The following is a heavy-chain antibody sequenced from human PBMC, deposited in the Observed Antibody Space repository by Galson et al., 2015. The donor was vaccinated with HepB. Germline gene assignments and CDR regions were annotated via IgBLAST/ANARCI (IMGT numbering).Heavy chain of an antibody. CDR3: ARDIRTVRGVTWFDP. Sequence: SVKVSCKASGGTFSSYAISWVRQTPGQGLEWMGGIIPIFGTANYAQKFQGRVTITADKSTSTAYMELSSLRSEDTAVYYCARDIRTVRGVTWFDPWGQGTLVTVSS. CDR2: IIPIFGTA. D-gene: IGHD3-10*01. CDR1: GGTFSSYA. V-gene: IGHV1-69*06. J-gene: IGHJ5*02.